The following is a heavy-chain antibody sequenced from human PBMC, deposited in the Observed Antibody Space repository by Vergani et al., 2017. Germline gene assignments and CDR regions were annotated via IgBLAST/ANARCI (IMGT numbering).Heavy chain of an antibody. Sequence: QVQLQESGPRLVKPSDTLSLTRTVSIDSISSSGTCLGWIRQPPGKGLEWIGRIYYSGSTYYNLTLKSRVSISADASNNQFSLKLRSVTAADTALYYCVRHSRYCSGGSCYSAAHMYGMDVWGQ. CDR1: IDSISSSGTC. CDR2: IYYSGST. V-gene: IGHV4-39*01. CDR3: VRHSRYCSGGSCYSAAHMYGMDV. J-gene: IGHJ6*02. D-gene: IGHD2-15*01.